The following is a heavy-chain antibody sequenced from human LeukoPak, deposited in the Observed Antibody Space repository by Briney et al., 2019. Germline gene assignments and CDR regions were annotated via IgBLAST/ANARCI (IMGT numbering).Heavy chain of an antibody. CDR3: ARQSGSYSHDAFDI. V-gene: IGHV3-48*03. D-gene: IGHD1-26*01. J-gene: IGHJ3*02. Sequence: SGGSLRLSCAASGFTVSSDEMSWVRQATGKGLEWVSYISSSGSTIYYADSVKGRFTISRDNAKNTLYLQMNSLRAEDTAVYYCARQSGSYSHDAFDIWGQGTMVTVSS. CDR2: ISSSGSTI. CDR1: GFTVSSDE.